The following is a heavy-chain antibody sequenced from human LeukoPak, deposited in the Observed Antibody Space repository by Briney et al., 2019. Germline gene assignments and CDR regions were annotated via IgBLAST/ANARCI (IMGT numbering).Heavy chain of an antibody. D-gene: IGHD4-17*01. CDR1: GFTFDDYA. V-gene: IGHV3-9*01. CDR3: AKDMVHDYGDYVTFDC. J-gene: IGHJ4*02. Sequence: GRSLRLSCAASGFTFDDYAMHWVRQAPGKGLEWVSGISWNSGSIGYADSVKGRFTISRDNAKNSLYLQMNSLRAEDTALYYCAKDMVHDYGDYVTFDCWGQGTLVTVSS. CDR2: ISWNSGSI.